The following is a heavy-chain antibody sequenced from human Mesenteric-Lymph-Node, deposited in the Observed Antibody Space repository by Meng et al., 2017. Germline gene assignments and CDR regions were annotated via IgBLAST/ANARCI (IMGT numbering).Heavy chain of an antibody. D-gene: IGHD2-21*02. Sequence: QVQLQESGPGLVKTSQTLSLPCTVSGGSISSGDYCWSWIRQPPGKGLELIGNIYYSGSTSYTPSLKSRVTISVDTSNNQFSLKLSSVTAADTAVYYCARVGWRPWSFDLWGRGTLVTVSS. CDR2: IYYSGST. CDR1: GGSISSGDYC. J-gene: IGHJ2*01. CDR3: ARVGWRPWSFDL. V-gene: IGHV4-30-4*01.